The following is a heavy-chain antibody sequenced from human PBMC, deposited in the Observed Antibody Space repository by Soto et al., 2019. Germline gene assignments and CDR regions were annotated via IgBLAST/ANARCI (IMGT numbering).Heavy chain of an antibody. Sequence: SETLSLTCAVYGGSFSGYYWSWIRQPPGKGLEWIGEINHSGSTNYNPSLKSRVTISVDTSKNQFSLKLSSVTAADTAVYYCARGGLRFLEWLPPPYGMDVWGQGTTVTVSS. J-gene: IGHJ6*02. CDR2: INHSGST. CDR1: GGSFSGYY. CDR3: ARGGLRFLEWLPPPYGMDV. V-gene: IGHV4-34*01. D-gene: IGHD3-3*01.